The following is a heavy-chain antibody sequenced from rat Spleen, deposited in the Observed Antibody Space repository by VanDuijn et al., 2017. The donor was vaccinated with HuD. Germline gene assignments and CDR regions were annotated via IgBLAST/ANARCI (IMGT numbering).Heavy chain of an antibody. D-gene: IGHD1-12*02. CDR2: ISYDGSRI. Sequence: EVRLVESGGGLVQPGRSLKLSCAASGLSFSNYDMAWVRQAPTKGLEWVAIISYDGSRIYYRDSVKGRFTISRDNAKSTLYLQLDSLRSEDTATYYCTTDTFYDGTYYPGGFDYWGQGVMVTVSS. CDR3: TTDTFYDGTYYPGGFDY. J-gene: IGHJ2*01. CDR1: GLSFSNYD. V-gene: IGHV5S10*01.